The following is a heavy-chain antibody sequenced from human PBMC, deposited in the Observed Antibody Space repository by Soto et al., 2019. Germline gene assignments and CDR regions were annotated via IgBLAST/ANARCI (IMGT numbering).Heavy chain of an antibody. CDR1: GFTFSSYG. V-gene: IGHV3-33*01. CDR3: ARTPDSGYDLGYFDY. J-gene: IGHJ4*02. D-gene: IGHD5-12*01. CDR2: IWYDGSNK. Sequence: QVQLVESGGGVVQPGRSLRLSCAASGFTFSSYGMHWVRQAPGKGLEWVAVIWYDGSNKYYADSVKGRFTISRDNSKTTLYLQMNSLRAEDTAVYYCARTPDSGYDLGYFDYWGQGTLVTVSS.